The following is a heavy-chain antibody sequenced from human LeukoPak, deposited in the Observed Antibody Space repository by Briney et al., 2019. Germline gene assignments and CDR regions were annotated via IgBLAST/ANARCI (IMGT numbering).Heavy chain of an antibody. CDR2: INHSGST. CDR1: GGSFSGYY. Sequence: SSETLSLTCAVYGGSFSGYYWSWIRQPPGKGLEWIGEINHSGSTNYNPSLKSRVTISVDTSKNQFSLKLSSVTAADTAVYYCARDRGQQLGDYWGQGTLVTVSS. CDR3: ARDRGQQLGDY. D-gene: IGHD6-13*01. J-gene: IGHJ4*02. V-gene: IGHV4-34*01.